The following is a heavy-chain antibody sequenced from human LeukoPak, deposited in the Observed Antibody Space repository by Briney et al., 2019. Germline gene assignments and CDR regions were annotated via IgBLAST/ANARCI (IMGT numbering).Heavy chain of an antibody. CDR3: ARGGWPFDF. D-gene: IGHD3-10*01. Sequence: GGSLRLSCAASGFTFNIYAMSWVRRAPGKGLEWVSSITDSGDISYYAASVKGRFPIARDDSKNTVYLERKSLTAEDRALYYCARGGWPFDFWGQGTLVTVSS. J-gene: IGHJ4*02. V-gene: IGHV3-23*01. CDR1: GFTFNIYA. CDR2: ITDSGDIS.